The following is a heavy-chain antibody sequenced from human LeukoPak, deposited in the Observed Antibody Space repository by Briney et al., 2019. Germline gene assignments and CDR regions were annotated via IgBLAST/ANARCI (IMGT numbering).Heavy chain of an antibody. CDR3: AKGPRAGLRYWYFDL. D-gene: IGHD2-21*02. CDR2: VSGSGAGT. J-gene: IGHJ2*01. V-gene: IGHV3-23*01. Sequence: GGSLRLSCAASGLTFNTYAMSWVRQAPGKGLQWVSTVSGSGAGTFYGDSVKGRFTISRDNSSNTLFLQMNSLSADDTAVYFCAKGPRAGLRYWYFDLWGRGSLVTVSS. CDR1: GLTFNTYA.